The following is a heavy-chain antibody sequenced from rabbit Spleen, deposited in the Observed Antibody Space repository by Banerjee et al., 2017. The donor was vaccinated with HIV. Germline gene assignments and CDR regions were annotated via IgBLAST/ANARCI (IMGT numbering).Heavy chain of an antibody. CDR2: AYAGSSGST. J-gene: IGHJ4*01. CDR3: ARAGGSTLYNF. D-gene: IGHD8-1*01. CDR1: GFSFYSGYD. V-gene: IGHV1S40*01. Sequence: QSLEESGGGVLNPGASLTLTCKASGFSFYSGYDMCWVRQAPVKGLEWVACAYAGSSGSTYSATWAKGRVTISKTASTTVTLQKTSLTAADSATYFCARAGGSTLYNFWGPGTLVTVS.